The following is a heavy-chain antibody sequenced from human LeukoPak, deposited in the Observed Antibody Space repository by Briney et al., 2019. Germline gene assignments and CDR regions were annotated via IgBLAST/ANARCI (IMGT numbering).Heavy chain of an antibody. V-gene: IGHV3-23*01. CDR1: GFTFSSYA. J-gene: IGHJ1*01. CDR3: AKEIYGDSTGGRFQH. D-gene: IGHD4-17*01. CDR2: ISGSGGST. Sequence: VGALRLSSAASGFTFSSYAMSWVRQVSGKGLEWVSVISGSGGSTYYADSVKGRFTISRDNSKNTLYLQMKSLRAEDTAVYYCAKEIYGDSTGGRFQHWGQGTLVTVSS.